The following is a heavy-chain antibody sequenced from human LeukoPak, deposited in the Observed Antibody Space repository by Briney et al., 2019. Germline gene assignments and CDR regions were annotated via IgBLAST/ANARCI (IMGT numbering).Heavy chain of an antibody. CDR3: AKGPYYYDSSGYSRRWFDP. CDR2: ISGSGGRT. Sequence: GGSLRLSCAASGFTFSTYAMTWVRQAPGKGLEWVSVISGSGGRTYYADSVKGRSTISRDNSKNTLYLQMNSLRAEDTAVYYCAKGPYYYDSSGYSRRWFDPWGQGTLVTVSS. CDR1: GFTFSTYA. D-gene: IGHD3-22*01. V-gene: IGHV3-23*01. J-gene: IGHJ5*02.